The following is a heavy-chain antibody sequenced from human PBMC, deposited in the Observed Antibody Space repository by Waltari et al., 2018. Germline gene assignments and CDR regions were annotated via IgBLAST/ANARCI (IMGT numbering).Heavy chain of an antibody. Sequence: QVQLQESGPGLVKPSETLSLTCTVSGGSISSYYWSWIRQPPGKGLEWIGYIYYSGSTNYNPSLKSRVTISVDTSKNQFSLKLSSVTAADTAVYYCARPMGFWGQGTLVTVSS. J-gene: IGHJ4*02. CDR1: GGSISSYY. CDR3: ARPMGF. CDR2: IYYSGST. V-gene: IGHV4-59*01.